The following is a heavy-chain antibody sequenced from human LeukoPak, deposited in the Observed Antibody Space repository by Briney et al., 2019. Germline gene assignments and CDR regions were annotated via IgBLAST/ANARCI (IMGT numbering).Heavy chain of an antibody. CDR2: IKQDGSEK. Sequence: GGSLRLSCAASGFTSSSYWMSWVRQAPGKGLEWVANIKQDGSEKYYVDSVKGRFAISRDNAKNSLYLQMNSLRAEDTAVYYCARDLYARGAFDIWGQGTMVTVSS. CDR1: GFTSSSYW. D-gene: IGHD2-2*02. V-gene: IGHV3-7*05. CDR3: ARDLYARGAFDI. J-gene: IGHJ3*02.